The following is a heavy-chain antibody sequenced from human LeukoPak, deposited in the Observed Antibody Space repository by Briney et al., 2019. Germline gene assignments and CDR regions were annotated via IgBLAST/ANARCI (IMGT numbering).Heavy chain of an antibody. CDR1: GYSFTSYW. D-gene: IGHD6-19*01. V-gene: IGHV5-10-1*01. CDR3: AGQYSSGWYRNAFDY. CDR2: IDPSDSYT. J-gene: IGHJ4*02. Sequence: GESLKISCKGSGYSFTSYWINWVRQMPGKGLEWMGRIDPSDSYTNYSPSFQGHVTISADKSISTAYLQWSSLKASDTAMYYCAGQYSSGWYRNAFDYWGQETLVTVSS.